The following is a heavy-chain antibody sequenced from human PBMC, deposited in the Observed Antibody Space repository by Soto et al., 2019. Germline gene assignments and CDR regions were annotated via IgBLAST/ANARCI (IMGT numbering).Heavy chain of an antibody. V-gene: IGHV4-39*01. D-gene: IGHD4-17*01. CDR2: IYYRGSA. Sequence: QLQLQESGPGLVKPSETLSLTCTVSGGSISSRTYYWGWIRQPPGKGLEWIGMIYYRGSAYYNPSPKSGVTISIDTSKNQFSLRLSCVTAADTAVYYCARHGVDYGDYASYYYYGMDVWGRGTTVTVSS. J-gene: IGHJ6*02. CDR1: GGSISSRTYY. CDR3: ARHGVDYGDYASYYYYGMDV.